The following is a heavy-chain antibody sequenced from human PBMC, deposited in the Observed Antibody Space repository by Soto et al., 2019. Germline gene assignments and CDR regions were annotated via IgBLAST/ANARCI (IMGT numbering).Heavy chain of an antibody. D-gene: IGHD2-15*01. CDR1: GFTFSNAW. CDR2: IKSKTDGGTT. CDR3: TTGGYCSGGSCYPPYYYYYGMDV. J-gene: IGHJ6*02. V-gene: IGHV3-15*01. Sequence: EVQLVDSGGGLVKPGGSLRLSCAASGFTFSNAWMSWVRQAPGKGLEWVGRIKSKTDGGTTDYAAPVKGRFTISRDDSKNTLYLQMNSLKTEDTAVYYCTTGGYCSGGSCYPPYYYYYGMDVWGQGTTVTVSS.